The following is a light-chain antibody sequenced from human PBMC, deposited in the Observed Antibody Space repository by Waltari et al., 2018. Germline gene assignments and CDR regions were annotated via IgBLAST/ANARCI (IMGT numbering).Light chain of an antibody. CDR3: QKYGTRPAT. CDR1: QSVSRT. J-gene: IGKJ1*01. Sequence: IVLTQSPGTLPLSPGERATLSCRASQSVSRTLAWYQQKPGQAPRLLIYDASIRATGIPDRFSGSGSGTDFSLTISRLEPEDFAVYYCQKYGTRPATFGQGTKVEVK. V-gene: IGKV3-20*01. CDR2: DAS.